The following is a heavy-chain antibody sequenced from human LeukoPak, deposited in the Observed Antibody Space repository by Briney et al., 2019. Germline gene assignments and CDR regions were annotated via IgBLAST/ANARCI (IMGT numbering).Heavy chain of an antibody. CDR3: ARQRSGWSFDY. J-gene: IGHJ4*02. CDR1: GYSISSGYY. D-gene: IGHD6-19*01. Sequence: NPSETLSLTCTVSGYSISSGYYWGWVRQPPGKGLEWTGSIYHSGSTYYNPSLKSRVTISVDTSKNRFSLKLRSVTAADTAVYYCARQRSGWSFDYWGQGTLVTVSS. V-gene: IGHV4-38-2*02. CDR2: IYHSGST.